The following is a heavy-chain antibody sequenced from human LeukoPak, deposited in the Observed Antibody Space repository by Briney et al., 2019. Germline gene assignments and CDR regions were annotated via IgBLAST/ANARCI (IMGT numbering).Heavy chain of an antibody. D-gene: IGHD6-6*01. V-gene: IGHV3-9*01. CDR1: GFTCDDYA. J-gene: IGHJ6*02. CDR3: AKDRSSAHDGMDV. Sequence: GGSLRLSCAASGFTCDDYARHWVRQAPAKGLEWVSGISWNSGSIGYADSVKGRFTISRDNAKNSLYLQMNSLRAEDTALYYCAKDRSSAHDGMDVWGQGTTVTVSS. CDR2: ISWNSGSI.